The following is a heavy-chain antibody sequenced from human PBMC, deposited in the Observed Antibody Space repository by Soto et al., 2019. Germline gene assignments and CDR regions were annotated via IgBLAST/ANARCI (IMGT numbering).Heavy chain of an antibody. CDR1: GFTFSDHS. Sequence: QVQLVESGGGLVKPGGSLRLSCAASGFTFSDHSMAWVRQAPGKGLEWVSYISYSSTNIQYADSVKGRFTISRDNAKNSLYLQMNSLRADDTAVYYCAKDRSEPTWGFDYWGQGTLVTVSS. CDR3: AKDRSEPTWGFDY. J-gene: IGHJ4*02. D-gene: IGHD1-26*01. V-gene: IGHV3-11*06. CDR2: ISYSSTNI.